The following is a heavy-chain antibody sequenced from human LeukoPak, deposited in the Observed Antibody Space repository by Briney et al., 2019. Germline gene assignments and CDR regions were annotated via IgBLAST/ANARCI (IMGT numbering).Heavy chain of an antibody. CDR3: ARGGKQQSNWFDP. V-gene: IGHV3-30*04. CDR1: GFTFSSYA. CDR2: ISYDGSNK. Sequence: GRSLRLSCAASGFTFSSYAMHWVRQAPGKGLEWVAVISYDGSNKYYADSVKGRFTISRDNAKNSLYLQMNSLRAEDTAVYYCARGGKQQSNWFDPWGQGTLVTVSS. D-gene: IGHD6-13*01. J-gene: IGHJ5*02.